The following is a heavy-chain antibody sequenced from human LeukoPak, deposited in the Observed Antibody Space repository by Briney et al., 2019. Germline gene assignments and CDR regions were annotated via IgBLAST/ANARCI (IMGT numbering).Heavy chain of an antibody. CDR1: GFTFSSYS. CDR3: ARDQDIVGATVDY. Sequence: GGSLRLSCAASGFTFSSYSMNWVRQAPGKGLEWVSSISSSSSYIYYADSVKGRFTISRDNSKNTLYLQMNSLRAEDTAVYYCARDQDIVGATVDYWGQGTLVTVSS. CDR2: ISSSSSYI. J-gene: IGHJ4*02. V-gene: IGHV3-21*01. D-gene: IGHD1-26*01.